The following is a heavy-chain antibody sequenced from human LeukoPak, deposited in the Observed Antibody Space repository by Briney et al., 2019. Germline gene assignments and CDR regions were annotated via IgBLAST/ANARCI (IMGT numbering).Heavy chain of an antibody. Sequence: GGSLRLSCAASGFTFDEYAMHWVRQAPGKGLEWVSGISWNSGSIGYADSVKGRFTISRDNAKNSLYLQMNSLRAEDTALYYCAKVAPRGAVAGVFDYWCQGTVVTVSS. CDR2: ISWNSGSI. D-gene: IGHD6-19*01. CDR1: GFTFDEYA. V-gene: IGHV3-9*01. CDR3: AKVAPRGAVAGVFDY. J-gene: IGHJ4*02.